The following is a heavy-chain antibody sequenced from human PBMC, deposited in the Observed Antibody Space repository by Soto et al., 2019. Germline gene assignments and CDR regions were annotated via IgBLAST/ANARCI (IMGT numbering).Heavy chain of an antibody. CDR1: GYTFTSWD. D-gene: IGHD6-13*01. V-gene: IGHV1-8*01. CDR2: MNPRSGNT. CDR3: TASSWTGAGLDF. Sequence: ASVKVYCKASGYTFTSWDVYWVRQAAGQGLEWMGYMNPRSGNTGYEQKFQGRVTMTRDTSISTAYMELSSLTSDDTAVYYCTASSWTGAGLDFWGQGTPVTVSS. J-gene: IGHJ4*01.